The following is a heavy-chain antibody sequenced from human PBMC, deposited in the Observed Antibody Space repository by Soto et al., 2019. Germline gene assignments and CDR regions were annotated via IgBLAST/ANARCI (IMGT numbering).Heavy chain of an antibody. CDR1: GFTFSSYG. V-gene: IGHV3-33*01. D-gene: IGHD3-22*01. CDR3: ASDFYDSSGYYPSSFDY. J-gene: IGHJ4*02. Sequence: PGGSLRLSCAASGFTFSSYGMHWVRQAPGKGLEWVAVIWYDGSNKYYADSVKGRFTISRDNSKNTLYLQMNSLRAEDTAVYYCASDFYDSSGYYPSSFDYWGQGTLVTVSS. CDR2: IWYDGSNK.